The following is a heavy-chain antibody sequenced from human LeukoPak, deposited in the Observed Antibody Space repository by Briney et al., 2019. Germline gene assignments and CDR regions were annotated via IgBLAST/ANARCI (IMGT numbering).Heavy chain of an antibody. Sequence: ASVKVSCKASGYTFTGYYMHWVRQAPGQGLEWMGWINPNSGGTNYAQKFQGRVTMTRDTSISTAYMELSRLRSDDTAVYYCARGVVMVPAALLADALDIWGQGTMVTVSS. V-gene: IGHV1-2*02. CDR2: INPNSGGT. CDR1: GYTFTGYY. CDR3: ARGVVMVPAALLADALDI. J-gene: IGHJ3*02. D-gene: IGHD2-2*01.